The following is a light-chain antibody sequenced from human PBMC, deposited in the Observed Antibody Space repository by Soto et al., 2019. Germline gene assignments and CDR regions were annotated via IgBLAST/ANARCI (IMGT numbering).Light chain of an antibody. J-gene: IGLJ1*01. CDR2: DVS. V-gene: IGLV2-14*03. CDR1: SSDVGGFNY. Sequence: QSVLTQPASVSGSPGQSITISCTGTSSDVGGFNYVSWYQQHPGKAPKLMIFDVSNRPSGVSDRFSGSTSGNTASLTISGLQAEDETDYFCSLYSSNGSLIFGPGTKVTVL. CDR3: SLYSSNGSLI.